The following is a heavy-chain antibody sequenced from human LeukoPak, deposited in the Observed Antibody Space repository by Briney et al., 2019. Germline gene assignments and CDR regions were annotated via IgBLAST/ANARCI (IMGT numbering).Heavy chain of an antibody. CDR2: IWYDGSNK. V-gene: IGHV3-33*01. CDR1: GFTFSSYG. D-gene: IGHD6-13*01. Sequence: GGSLRLSCAASGFTFSSYGMHWVRQAPGKGLEWVAVIWYDGSNKYYADSVKGRSTISRDNSKNTLYLQMNSLRAEDTAVYYCARAGYSSNWFDPWGQGTLVTVSS. CDR3: ARAGYSSNWFDP. J-gene: IGHJ5*02.